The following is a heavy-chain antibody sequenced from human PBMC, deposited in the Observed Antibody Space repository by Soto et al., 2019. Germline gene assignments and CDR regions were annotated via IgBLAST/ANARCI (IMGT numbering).Heavy chain of an antibody. V-gene: IGHV4-59*01. CDR2: IYYSGST. J-gene: IGHJ4*02. CDR1: GGSISSYY. D-gene: IGHD4-17*01. Sequence: SETLSLTCTVSGGSISSYYWSWIRQPPGKGLEWIGYIYYSGSTNYNPSLKSRVTISVDTSKNQFSLKLSSVTAADTAVYYCARVAPYGDYVIYWGQGTLVTVSS. CDR3: ARVAPYGDYVIY.